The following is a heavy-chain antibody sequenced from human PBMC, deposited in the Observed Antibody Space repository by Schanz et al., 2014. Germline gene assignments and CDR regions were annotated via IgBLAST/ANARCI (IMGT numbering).Heavy chain of an antibody. D-gene: IGHD2-21*02. Sequence: EVQLVESGGGLVQPGRSLRLSCAASGFTFDDHAMHWVRPVPGKGLEWVSGISWNSGNIAYADSVKGRFTISRDNAKNSLYLQMNSLRPEDTALYYCAKVQTHTLYGGNSCFDYWGQGTLVTVSS. J-gene: IGHJ4*02. CDR1: GFTFDDHA. CDR3: AKVQTHTLYGGNSCFDY. V-gene: IGHV3-9*01. CDR2: ISWNSGNI.